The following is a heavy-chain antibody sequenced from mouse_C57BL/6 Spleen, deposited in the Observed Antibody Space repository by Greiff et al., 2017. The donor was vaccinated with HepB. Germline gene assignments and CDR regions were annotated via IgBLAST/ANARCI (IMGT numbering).Heavy chain of an antibody. J-gene: IGHJ3*01. V-gene: IGHV1-52*01. CDR3: ARRDWEAWFAY. Sequence: QVHVKQPGAELVRPGSSVKLSCKASGYTFTSYWMHWVKQRPIQGLEWIGNIDPSDSETHYNQKFKDKATLTVDKSSSTAYMQLSSLTSEDSAVYYCARRDWEAWFAYWGQGTLVTVSA. CDR2: IDPSDSET. D-gene: IGHD4-1*01. CDR1: GYTFTSYW.